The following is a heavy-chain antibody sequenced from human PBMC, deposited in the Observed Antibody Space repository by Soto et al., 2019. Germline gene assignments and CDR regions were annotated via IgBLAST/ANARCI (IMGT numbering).Heavy chain of an antibody. CDR3: AKDWAGTAVADGDAFDI. D-gene: IGHD6-19*01. Sequence: PGGSLRLSCAASGFTFSSYAMSWVRQAPGKGLEWVSAISGSGGSTYYADSVKGRFTISRDNSKNTLYLQMNSLRAEDTAVYYCAKDWAGTAVADGDAFDIWGQGTMVTVS. J-gene: IGHJ3*02. CDR2: ISGSGGST. V-gene: IGHV3-23*01. CDR1: GFTFSSYA.